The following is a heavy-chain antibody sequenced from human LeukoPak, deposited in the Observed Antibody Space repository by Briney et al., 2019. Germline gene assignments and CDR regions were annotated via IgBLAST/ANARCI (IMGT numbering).Heavy chain of an antibody. CDR2: ISGRSFSM. CDR3: AKAGRYCSGGSCYADY. J-gene: IGHJ4*02. Sequence: GGSLRLSCEASGFSFNESYMTWIRQAPGKGLEWVAYISGRSFSMYYADSVKGRFTISRDNSKNTLYLQMNSLRAEDTAVYYCAKAGRYCSGGSCYADYWGQGTLVTVSS. D-gene: IGHD2-15*01. V-gene: IGHV3-11*04. CDR1: GFSFNESY.